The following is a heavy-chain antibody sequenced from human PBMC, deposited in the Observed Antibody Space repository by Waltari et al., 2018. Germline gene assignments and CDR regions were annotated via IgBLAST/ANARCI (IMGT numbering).Heavy chain of an antibody. CDR2: IKAGNGNT. Sequence: QVQLVQSGAEVKKPAASVKGSCKASGYTFTSYAMHWVLQAPGQRLAWMGWIKAGNGNTKYSQKFQGRVTITRDTSASTAYMELSSLRSEDTAVYYCARASPLYGGYTPVDYWGQGTLVTVSS. CDR1: GYTFTSYA. CDR3: ARASPLYGGYTPVDY. V-gene: IGHV1-3*01. D-gene: IGHD5-12*01. J-gene: IGHJ4*02.